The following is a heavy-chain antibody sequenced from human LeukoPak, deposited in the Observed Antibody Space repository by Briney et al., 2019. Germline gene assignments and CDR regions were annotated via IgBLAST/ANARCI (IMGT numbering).Heavy chain of an antibody. J-gene: IGHJ4*02. D-gene: IGHD5-18*01. Sequence: GGSLRLSCAASGFTFSSYSMNWVRQAPGKGLEWVSSISSSSSYIYYADSVKGRFTISRDNAKNSLYLQMNSLRAEDTAVYYCARGVQRAALVPPYYFDFWGQGTLVTVSS. CDR2: ISSSSSYI. CDR1: GFTFSSYS. CDR3: ARGVQRAALVPPYYFDF. V-gene: IGHV3-21*01.